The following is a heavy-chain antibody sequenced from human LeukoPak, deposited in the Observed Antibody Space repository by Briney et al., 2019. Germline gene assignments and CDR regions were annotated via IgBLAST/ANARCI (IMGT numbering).Heavy chain of an antibody. CDR1: GGSISTYY. Sequence: SETLSLTCTVSGGSISTYYWSWSRQPPGKGLEWIGTIYYSGSTYYNVSLKSRVTISVDTSRNQFSLNLSSVTAADTAVYYCARHSRSVDYGSGSYTWDYWGQGTLVTVSS. V-gene: IGHV4-59*04. CDR2: IYYSGST. D-gene: IGHD3-10*01. J-gene: IGHJ4*02. CDR3: ARHSRSVDYGSGSYTWDY.